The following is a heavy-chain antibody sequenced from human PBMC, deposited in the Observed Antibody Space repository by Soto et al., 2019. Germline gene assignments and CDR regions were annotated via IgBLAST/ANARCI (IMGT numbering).Heavy chain of an antibody. CDR1: GFSFGDYA. CDR3: ARGGRYTYGYGDYSYGMDV. V-gene: IGHV3-23*01. J-gene: IGHJ6*02. D-gene: IGHD5-18*01. CDR2: ISGTGSRT. Sequence: EVQVLESGGGLVQPGGSLRLSCAASGFSFGDYAMSWVRQAPGKGLEWVSGISGTGSRTSYADPVRGRFTITRDNVNNTLSLQMDSLRAEDTAVYYCARGGRYTYGYGDYSYGMDVWGQGTTVTVSS.